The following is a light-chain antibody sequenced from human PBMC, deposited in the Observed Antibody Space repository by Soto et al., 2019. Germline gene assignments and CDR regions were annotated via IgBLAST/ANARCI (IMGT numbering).Light chain of an antibody. CDR1: QSLLYSSNNKNY. Sequence: DIVMTQSPDSLAVSLGERATINCKSSQSLLYSSNNKNYLAWYQQKPGQPPKLLIYWASTRQSGVPDRFSGSGYGTDFTLTISSLQAEDVAVYYCQQYYDTPRTFGQGTKLEIK. CDR3: QQYYDTPRT. CDR2: WAS. V-gene: IGKV4-1*01. J-gene: IGKJ2*01.